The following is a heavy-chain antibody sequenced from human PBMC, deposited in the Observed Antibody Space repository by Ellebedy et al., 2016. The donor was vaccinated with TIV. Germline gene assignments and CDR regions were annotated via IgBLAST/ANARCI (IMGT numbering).Heavy chain of an antibody. Sequence: ESLKISCIVSGDSISNYYWGWIRQPAGKGLEFIGRIYTSGSTKYNPSLNSRLTMSVDTSKNQFSLKLSSVTAADTAVYYCARPGGRGIVGARVDYWGQGTLVTVSS. CDR3: ARPGGRGIVGARVDY. CDR2: IYTSGST. D-gene: IGHD1-26*01. CDR1: GDSISNYY. J-gene: IGHJ4*02. V-gene: IGHV4-4*07.